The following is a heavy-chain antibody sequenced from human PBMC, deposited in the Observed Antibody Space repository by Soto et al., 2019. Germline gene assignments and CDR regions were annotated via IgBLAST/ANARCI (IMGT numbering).Heavy chain of an antibody. D-gene: IGHD4-17*01. J-gene: IGHJ6*03. CDR1: GFTFSSYW. Sequence: GGSLRLSCAASGFTFSSYWMSWVRQAPGKGLEWVANIKQDGSEKYYVDSVKGRFTISRDNAKNSLYLQMNSLRAEDTAVYYCARGIDYGDYLYYYYMDVWGKGTTVTVSS. CDR2: IKQDGSEK. V-gene: IGHV3-7*01. CDR3: ARGIDYGDYLYYYYMDV.